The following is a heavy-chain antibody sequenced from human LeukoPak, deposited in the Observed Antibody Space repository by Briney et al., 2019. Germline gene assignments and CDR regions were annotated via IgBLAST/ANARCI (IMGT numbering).Heavy chain of an antibody. CDR3: AREIAATGAAVDY. D-gene: IGHD6-13*01. V-gene: IGHV1-2*06. J-gene: IGHJ4*02. CDR1: GYTFTDYY. CDR2: TNCITGDT. Sequence: ASVRVSCKASGYTFTDYYIHWVRQAPRQGLEWMGRTNCITGDTRSAQKFQGRVTTTRDTSISTAYTQLSSLRSDDTAVYYCAREIAATGAAVDYWGQGILVTVSS.